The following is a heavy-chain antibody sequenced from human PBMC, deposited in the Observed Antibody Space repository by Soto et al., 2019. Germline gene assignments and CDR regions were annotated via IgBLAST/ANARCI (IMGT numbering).Heavy chain of an antibody. V-gene: IGHV4-59*08. CDR2: VHYSGST. J-gene: IGHJ6*03. CDR1: GGSISGYS. Sequence: SETLSLTCTVSGGSISGYSWSWIRQSPGKGLEWIGYVHYSGSTNYNPSLKSRVTISVDTSKNQFSLKLSSVTAADTTVYYCARAETPFDQFLSSTSRYYYYMVLWGKGTTVTVSS. D-gene: IGHD2-2*01. CDR3: ARAETPFDQFLSSTSRYYYYMVL.